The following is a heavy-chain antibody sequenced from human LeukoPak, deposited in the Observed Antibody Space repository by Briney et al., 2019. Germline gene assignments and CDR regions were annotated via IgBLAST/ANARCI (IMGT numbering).Heavy chain of an antibody. CDR2: ISSSSSTI. V-gene: IGHV3-48*01. D-gene: IGHD3-22*01. Sequence: GGSLRLSCAASGFTFSSYSMNWVRQAPGKGLEWVSYISSSSSTIYYADSVKGRFTISRDNAKNSLYLQMNSLRAEDTAVYYCARVRPGEYYYDSSGPGGAFDIWGQGTMVTVSS. J-gene: IGHJ3*02. CDR1: GFTFSSYS. CDR3: ARVRPGEYYYDSSGPGGAFDI.